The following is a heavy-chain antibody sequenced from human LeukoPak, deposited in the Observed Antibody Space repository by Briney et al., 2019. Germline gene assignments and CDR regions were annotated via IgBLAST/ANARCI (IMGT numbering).Heavy chain of an antibody. CDR1: GYTFTGYD. D-gene: IGHD7-27*01. J-gene: IGHJ4*02. CDR3: ARGPPNWGYDY. V-gene: IGHV1-8*01. CDR2: MSPNSGDT. Sequence: ASVKVSCKASGYTFTGYDFNWVRQATGQRPEWMGWMSPNSGDTGYAQKFQDRVTMTRNTSISTAYMELSSLRSDDTAVYYCARGPPNWGYDYWGLGTLVTVSS.